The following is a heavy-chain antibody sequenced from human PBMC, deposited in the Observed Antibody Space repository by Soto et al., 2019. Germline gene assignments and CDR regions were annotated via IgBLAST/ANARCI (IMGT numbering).Heavy chain of an antibody. J-gene: IGHJ4*02. D-gene: IGHD3-22*01. CDR2: ISGSGGST. Sequence: EVQLLESGGGLVQPGGSLRLSCAASGFTFSSYAMSWVRQAPGKGLEWVSAISGSGGSTYYADSVKGRFTISRDNSKNTLYLQMNSLRAADTAVYYCETYYYDSSGLYYFDYWGQGTLVTVSS. CDR1: GFTFSSYA. CDR3: ETYYYDSSGLYYFDY. V-gene: IGHV3-23*01.